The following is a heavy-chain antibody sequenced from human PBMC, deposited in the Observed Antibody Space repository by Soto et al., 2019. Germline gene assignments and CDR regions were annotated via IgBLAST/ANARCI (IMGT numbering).Heavy chain of an antibody. V-gene: IGHV4-34*01. CDR3: ARGANFDI. CDR2: INHSGST. J-gene: IGHJ3*02. Sequence: TSETLSLTCAVYGGSFSGYYWSWIRQPPGKGLEWIGEINHSGSTNYNPSLKSRVTISVDTSKNQFSLKLSSVTAADTAVYYCARGANFDIWGQGTMVTVSS. CDR1: GGSFSGYY.